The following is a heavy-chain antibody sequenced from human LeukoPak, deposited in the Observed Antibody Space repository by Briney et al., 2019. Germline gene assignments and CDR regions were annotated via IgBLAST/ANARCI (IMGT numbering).Heavy chain of an antibody. CDR1: GFTFSTYA. V-gene: IGHV3-30-3*01. CDR3: ARARGQWPTNWFDP. D-gene: IGHD6-19*01. J-gene: IGHJ5*02. CDR2: ISSDGSNN. Sequence: GGSLRLSCAASGFTFSTYAMHWVRQAPGKGLEWVALISSDGSNNLYADSVKGRFTISRDNSKNTLYLQMNSLRAEDTSVYYCARARGQWPTNWFDPWGQGTLVTVSS.